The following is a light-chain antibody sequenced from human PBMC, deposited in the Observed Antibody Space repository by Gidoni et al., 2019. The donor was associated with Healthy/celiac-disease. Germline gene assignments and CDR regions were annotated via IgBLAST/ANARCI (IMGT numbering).Light chain of an antibody. J-gene: IGKJ2*01. CDR3: QQLNSYPMYT. CDR2: AAS. CDR1: QGISSY. V-gene: IGKV1-9*01. Sequence: DIQLTTSPSCLSASLGDRVTITCRASQGISSYLAWYQQKPGKAPKLLIYAASTLQSGVPARFSGSGSGTEFTLTISSLQPEDFATYYCQQLNSYPMYTFGQGTKLEIK.